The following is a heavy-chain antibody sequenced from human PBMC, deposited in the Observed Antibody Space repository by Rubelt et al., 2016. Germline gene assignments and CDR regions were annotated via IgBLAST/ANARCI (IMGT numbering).Heavy chain of an antibody. CDR3: ARGYLSNSFDY. D-gene: IGHD2/OR15-2a*01. J-gene: IGHJ4*02. CDR2: IKEDGSLG. Sequence: EVQLEESGGALVQRGGSLRLSCAASGFTFSSDWMAWVRQAPGKGLEWVANIKEDGSLGHYVDSAQGRFTISRDNANNLLFLQMGNRRAEDTAVYYCARGYLSNSFDYWGQGTLVTVSS. V-gene: IGHV3-7*04. CDR1: GFTFSSDW.